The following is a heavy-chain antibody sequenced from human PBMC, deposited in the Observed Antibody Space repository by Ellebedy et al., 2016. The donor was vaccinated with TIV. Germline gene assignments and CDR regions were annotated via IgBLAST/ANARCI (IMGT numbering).Heavy chain of an antibody. D-gene: IGHD4-23*01. CDR3: ARDSRGRWTPFDH. J-gene: IGHJ4*02. V-gene: IGHV3-33*01. Sequence: PGGSLRLSCAASGFSFSSYGMHWVRQSPGKGLEWMAFIWYDGTDESYAESVVGRFSISRDNSKNTLYLHMKSLRAEDTAIYYCARDSRGRWTPFDHWGQGTVVAVSS. CDR2: IWYDGTDE. CDR1: GFSFSSYG.